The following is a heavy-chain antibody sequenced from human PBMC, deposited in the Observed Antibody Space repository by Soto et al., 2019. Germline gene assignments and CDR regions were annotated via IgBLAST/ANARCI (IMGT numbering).Heavy chain of an antibody. Sequence: GASWKVACKASGCTFTSYDIEVVRQATGQGLEWMGWMKPNSGNTGYSQKFQGRVTMTRNTSISTACMELSIMRSEDTAVYYCVRSSWYEDIDYWGQGTLVTVYS. J-gene: IGHJ4*02. CDR1: GCTFTSYD. D-gene: IGHD6-13*01. V-gene: IGHV1-8*01. CDR3: VRSSWYEDIDY. CDR2: MKPNSGNT.